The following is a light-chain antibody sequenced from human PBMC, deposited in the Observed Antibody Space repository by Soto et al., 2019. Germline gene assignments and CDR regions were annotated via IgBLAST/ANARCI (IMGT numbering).Light chain of an antibody. CDR1: QSVSNY. V-gene: IGKV3-15*01. CDR2: DAS. J-gene: IGKJ1*01. Sequence: EIVMTQSPATLSLSPGERATLSCRASQSVSNYLAWFQQKPGQAPRLLIYDASTRATGIPVRFSGSGSGTEFTLTISSLQSEDFGVYYCQQNKEWPGTFGQGTKVEIK. CDR3: QQNKEWPGT.